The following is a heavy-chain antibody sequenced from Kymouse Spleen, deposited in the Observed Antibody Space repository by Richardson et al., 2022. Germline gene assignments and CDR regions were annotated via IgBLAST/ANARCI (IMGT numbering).Heavy chain of an antibody. J-gene: IGHJ6*02. CDR1: GGSISSSSYY. CDR2: IYYSGST. D-gene: IGHD1-7*01. Sequence: QLQLQESGPGLVKPSETLSLTCTVSGGSISSSSYYWGWIRQPPGKGLEWIGSIYYSGSTYYNPSLKSRVTISVDTSKNQFSLKLSSVTAADTAVYYCASPCITGTTNYYYGMDVWGQGTTVTVSS. V-gene: IGHV4-39*01. CDR3: ASPCITGTTNYYYGMDV.